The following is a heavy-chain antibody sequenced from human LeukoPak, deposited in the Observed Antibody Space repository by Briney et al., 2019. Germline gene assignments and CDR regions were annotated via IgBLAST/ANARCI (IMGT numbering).Heavy chain of an antibody. J-gene: IGHJ4*02. D-gene: IGHD3-22*01. CDR2: ISGGGGST. V-gene: IGHV3-23*01. CDR1: GFTFSSYA. CDR3: AKDFFDSSGATYYFDY. Sequence: GGSLRLSCAASGFTFSSYAMSWVRQAPGKGLEWVSAISGGGGSTDYADSVKGRFTISRDNSKNTLYLQMNSLRAEDTAIYYCAKDFFDSSGATYYFDYWGQGTLVTVSS.